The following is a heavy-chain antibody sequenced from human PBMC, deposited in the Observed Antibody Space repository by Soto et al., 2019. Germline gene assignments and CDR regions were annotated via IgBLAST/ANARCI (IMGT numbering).Heavy chain of an antibody. CDR3: ARGPLKDIVLMVYALGWFDP. CDR2: IYYSGST. J-gene: IGHJ5*02. CDR1: GGSISSYY. D-gene: IGHD2-8*01. Sequence: SETLSLTCTVSGGSISSYYWSWIRQPPGKGLEWIGYIYYSGSTNYNPSLKSRVTISVDTSKNQFSLKLSSVTAADTAVYYCARGPLKDIVLMVYALGWFDPWGQGTLVTVSS. V-gene: IGHV4-59*01.